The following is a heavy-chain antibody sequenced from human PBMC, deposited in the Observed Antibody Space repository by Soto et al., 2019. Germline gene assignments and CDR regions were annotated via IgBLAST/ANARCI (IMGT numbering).Heavy chain of an antibody. V-gene: IGHV3-30*18. CDR1: GFTFSSYG. CDR2: ISYDGSNK. D-gene: IGHD6-13*01. CDR3: AKDRSSSWTNLDDY. J-gene: IGHJ4*02. Sequence: GGSLRLSCAASGFTFSSYGMHWVRQAPGKGLEWVAVISYDGSNKYYADSVKGRFTISRDNSKNTLYLQMNSLRAEDTAVYYCAKDRSSSWTNLDDYWGQGTLVTVSS.